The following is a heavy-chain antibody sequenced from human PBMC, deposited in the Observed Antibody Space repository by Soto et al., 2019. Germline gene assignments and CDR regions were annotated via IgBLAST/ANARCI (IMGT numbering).Heavy chain of an antibody. CDR3: VRETVAPIVGQDPSYGLDV. D-gene: IGHD3-3*01. V-gene: IGHV3-11*01. CDR2: ISTSGSVV. Sequence: QVQLVESGGGLVKPGRSLRLSCAASGFNFIDYYFSWIRQTPERGLEWVAFISTSGSVVTYADSVKGRFTISRDNVKNLVHLQLSDLTAQDAAIYYCVRETVAPIVGQDPSYGLDVSGQGTTVTVSS. CDR1: GFNFIDYY. J-gene: IGHJ6*01.